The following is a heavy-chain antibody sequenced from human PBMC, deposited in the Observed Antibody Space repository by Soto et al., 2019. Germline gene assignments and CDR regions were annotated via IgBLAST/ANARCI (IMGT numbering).Heavy chain of an antibody. Sequence: EVQLVESGGGLVKPGGSLRLSCAASGFTFSNAWMNWVRQAPGKGLEWVGRIKSKTDGGTTDYAAPVKGRFTISRDDSKNPLYLQMNSLKTEDTAVYYCTTGSIAGAFFDYWGQGTLVTASS. D-gene: IGHD6-19*01. V-gene: IGHV3-15*07. J-gene: IGHJ4*02. CDR2: IKSKTDGGTT. CDR3: TTGSIAGAFFDY. CDR1: GFTFSNAW.